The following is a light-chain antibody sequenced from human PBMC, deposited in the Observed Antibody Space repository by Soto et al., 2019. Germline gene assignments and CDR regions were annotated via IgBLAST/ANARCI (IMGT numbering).Light chain of an antibody. Sequence: EIVLTQSPGTLSLSPGERATLSCRANQSVSSSYLAWYQQKPGQAPRLLIYGASSRATGIPDRFSGSGSGTDLTLTISRLEPEDFAVYYCQQYGSSPLYTFGQGTKLEIK. CDR2: GAS. J-gene: IGKJ2*01. CDR1: QSVSSSY. V-gene: IGKV3-20*01. CDR3: QQYGSSPLYT.